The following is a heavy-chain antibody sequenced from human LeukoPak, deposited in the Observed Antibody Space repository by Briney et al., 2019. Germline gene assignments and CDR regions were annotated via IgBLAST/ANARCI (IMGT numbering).Heavy chain of an antibody. CDR2: IYYSGST. CDR3: ARFPTVTTSPAD. V-gene: IGHV4-39*01. CDR1: GDSITSSSYY. Sequence: SETLSLTCSVSGDSITSSSYYWGWIRQPPGKGLEWIGSIYYSGSTYYNPSLKSRVRISVDTSKNQFSLKLTSVTAADTAVYYCARFPTVTTSPADWGKGTLVTVSS. J-gene: IGHJ4*02. D-gene: IGHD4-17*01.